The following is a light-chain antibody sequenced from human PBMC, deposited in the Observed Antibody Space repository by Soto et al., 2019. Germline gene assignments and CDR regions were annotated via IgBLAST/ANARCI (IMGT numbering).Light chain of an antibody. V-gene: IGLV2-8*01. CDR3: SSYAGSNNYV. CDR2: DVT. Sequence: QSVLAQPPSASGSPGQSVTISCTGTGSDIGGYNEVSWYQHHPGKAPKLMIYDVTKRPSGVPDRFSGSRSGNTASLTVSGLQAEDEADYYCSSYAGSNNYVFGSGTKVTVL. J-gene: IGLJ1*01. CDR1: GSDIGGYNE.